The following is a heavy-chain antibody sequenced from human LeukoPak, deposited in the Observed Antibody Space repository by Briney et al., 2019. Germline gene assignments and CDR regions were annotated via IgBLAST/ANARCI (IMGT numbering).Heavy chain of an antibody. CDR2: FDPEDGET. V-gene: IGHV1-24*01. D-gene: IGHD3-10*01. CDR3: ATPSAHYYGSGMVY. J-gene: IGHJ4*02. CDR1: GYTLTELS. Sequence: ASVKVSCKVSGYTLTELSMHWVRQAPGKGLEWMGGFDPEDGETIYARKFQGRVTMTEDTSTDTAYMELSSLRSEDTAVYYRATPSAHYYGSGMVYWGQGTLVTVSS.